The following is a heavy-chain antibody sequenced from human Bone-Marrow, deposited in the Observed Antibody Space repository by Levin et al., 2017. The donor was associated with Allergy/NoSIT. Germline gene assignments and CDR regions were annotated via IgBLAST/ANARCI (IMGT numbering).Heavy chain of an antibody. J-gene: IGHJ5*02. V-gene: IGHV3-21*01. CDR1: GFTFSRYD. CDR3: ARGPADP. Sequence: PGGSLRLSCVASGFTFSRYDMTWVRQTPGKGLEWISSIDGTSNYIFYADSLKGRFAISRDNAKNSVYLQMDSLTVDDTGVYFCARGPADPWGPGTLVTVSS. CDR2: IDGTSNYI.